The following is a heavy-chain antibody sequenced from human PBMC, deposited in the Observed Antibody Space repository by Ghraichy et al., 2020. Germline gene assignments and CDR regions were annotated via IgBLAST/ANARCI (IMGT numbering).Heavy chain of an antibody. CDR2: IYNTGST. J-gene: IGHJ6*02. V-gene: IGHV4-31*03. CDR3: ARGTSSSAAYSMDV. CDR1: GASISSGGHF. D-gene: IGHD6-6*01. Sequence: SPTLSLTCTVSGASISSGGHFWSWIRQHPGKGLECIGHIYNTGSTYYNPSLKSRVSISVDTSKNQSSLKLSAVTAADTAVYYCARGTSSSAAYSMDVWGQGTTVTVSS.